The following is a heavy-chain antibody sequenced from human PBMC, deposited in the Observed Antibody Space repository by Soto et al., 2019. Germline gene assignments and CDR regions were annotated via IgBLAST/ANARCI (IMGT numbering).Heavy chain of an antibody. CDR3: VRTRYSSGWYSFL. D-gene: IGHD6-19*01. CDR1: GYTFTSYY. CDR2: INPSGGST. Sequence: ASVKVSCKASGYTFTSYYMHWVRQAPGQGLERMGIINPSGGSTSYAQKFQGRVTMTRDTSTSTVYMELSSLRSEDTAVYYCVRTRYSSGWYSFLWGQGTLVNVSS. V-gene: IGHV1-46*01. J-gene: IGHJ4*02.